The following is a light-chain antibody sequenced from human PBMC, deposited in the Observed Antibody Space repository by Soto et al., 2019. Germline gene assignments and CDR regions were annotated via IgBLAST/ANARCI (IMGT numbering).Light chain of an antibody. J-gene: IGKJ1*01. CDR1: QSISSW. CDR3: QQFNSYSPGA. V-gene: IGKV1-5*01. Sequence: DVQMTQSASTLSASVAARVTITGGASQSISSWLAWYQQKPGKAPRLLIYDASSLESGVPSRFSGSGSGTEFTLTISSLQPDDFATYYCQQFNSYSPGAFGQGTKVDIK. CDR2: DAS.